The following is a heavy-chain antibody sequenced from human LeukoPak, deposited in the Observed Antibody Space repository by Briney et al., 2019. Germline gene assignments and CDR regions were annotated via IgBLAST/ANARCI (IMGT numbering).Heavy chain of an antibody. CDR3: AKGYYDSSGYYFWFFDY. D-gene: IGHD3-22*01. CDR2: ISGSDGKT. Sequence: GGSRRLSCAASGFTFSSYVMSWVRQAPGKGLEWVSTISGSDGKTYYADSVKGRFTISRDNSKNTLYLQMNSLRAEDTAVYYCAKGYYDSSGYYFWFFDYWGQGALVTVSS. J-gene: IGHJ4*02. CDR1: GFTFSSYV. V-gene: IGHV3-23*01.